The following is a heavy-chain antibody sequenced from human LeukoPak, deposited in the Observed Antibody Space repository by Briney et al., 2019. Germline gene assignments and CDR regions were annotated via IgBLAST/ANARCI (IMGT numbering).Heavy chain of an antibody. CDR1: GFTVSSYS. D-gene: IGHD2-15*01. J-gene: IGHJ3*02. CDR2: ISSSSSYI. Sequence: PGGSLRLSCAASGFTVSSYSMNWVRQAPGKGLEWVSSISSSSSYIYYADSVKGRFPISRDNAKNSLYLQMNSLRAEDTAVYYCARDQAFLRSLGYCSGGSCLDAFDIWGQGTMVTVSS. V-gene: IGHV3-21*01. CDR3: ARDQAFLRSLGYCSGGSCLDAFDI.